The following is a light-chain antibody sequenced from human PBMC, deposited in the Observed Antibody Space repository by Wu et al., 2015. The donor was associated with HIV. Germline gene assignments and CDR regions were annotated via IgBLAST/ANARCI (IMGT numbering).Light chain of an antibody. CDR3: QQRRNWPAIS. Sequence: EIVMTQSPATLSVSPGERATLSCRASQSVSSNLAWYQQKPGQAPRLLIYGTSSRATGIPDRFSGSGSGTDFTLTISSLEPEDFAFYYCQQRRNWPAISFGQGTRLEIK. CDR1: QSVSSN. V-gene: IGKV3-11*01. J-gene: IGKJ5*01. CDR2: GTS.